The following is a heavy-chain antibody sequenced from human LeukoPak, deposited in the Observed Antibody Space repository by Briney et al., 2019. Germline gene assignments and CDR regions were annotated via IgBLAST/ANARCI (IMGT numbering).Heavy chain of an antibody. CDR3: AKHYDFWSGYGSDWFDP. V-gene: IGHV3-7*01. CDR1: GFTFSSYW. Sequence: PGGSLRLSCAGSGFTFSSYWMSWVRQAPGKGLEWVANIKEDGSEKYYVDSVKGRFTISRDNAKNSLYLQMNSLRAEDTAVYYCAKHYDFWSGYGSDWFDPWGQGILVTVSS. J-gene: IGHJ5*02. CDR2: IKEDGSEK. D-gene: IGHD3-3*01.